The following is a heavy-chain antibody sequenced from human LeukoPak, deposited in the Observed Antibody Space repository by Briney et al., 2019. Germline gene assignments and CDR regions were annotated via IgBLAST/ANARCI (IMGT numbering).Heavy chain of an antibody. CDR1: GGSISSSNW. CDR3: ARDDRPSGHDFDY. V-gene: IGHV4-4*02. CDR2: IYHSGST. D-gene: IGHD6-6*01. Sequence: SGTLSLTCAVSGGSISSSNWWSWVRQPPGKGLEWIGEIYHSGSTNYNPSLKSRVTISVDKSKNQFSLKLSSVTAADTAVYYCARDDRPSGHDFDYWGQGTLVTVSS. J-gene: IGHJ4*02.